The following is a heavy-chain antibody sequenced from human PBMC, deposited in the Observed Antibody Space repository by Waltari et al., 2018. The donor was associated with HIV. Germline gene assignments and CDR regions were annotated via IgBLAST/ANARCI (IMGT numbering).Heavy chain of an antibody. Sequence: QVQLVESGGGVVQPGRSLRLSCAASGFTARNYGMHWVRKAPGKGLEWVAVVWQDGSNKYYGDSVKGRFTISRDNSKNTLELQMNSLRAEDTAVYYCARDVQGYCAGERCFYGMDVWGQGTTVTVSS. V-gene: IGHV3-33*01. CDR3: ARDVQGYCAGERCFYGMDV. CDR2: VWQDGSNK. CDR1: GFTARNYG. D-gene: IGHD2-8*02. J-gene: IGHJ6*02.